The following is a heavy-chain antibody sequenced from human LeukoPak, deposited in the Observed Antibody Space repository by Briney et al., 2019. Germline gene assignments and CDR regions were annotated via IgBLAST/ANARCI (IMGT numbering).Heavy chain of an antibody. J-gene: IGHJ4*02. V-gene: IGHV3-15*01. CDR2: TKSKTDGGTT. Sequence: PGGSLRLACAASGFTFSSYAMSWVRQAPGKGLEWVGRTKSKTDGGTTDYTAPVKGRFAISRDDSKNTLYLQMNSLKTEDTAVYYCTTDRIRGVLAFDYWGQGTLVTVSS. CDR3: TTDRIRGVLAFDY. CDR1: GFTFSSYA. D-gene: IGHD2-8*02.